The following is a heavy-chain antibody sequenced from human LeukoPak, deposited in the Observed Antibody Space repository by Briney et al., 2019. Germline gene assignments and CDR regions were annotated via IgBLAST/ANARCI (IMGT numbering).Heavy chain of an antibody. D-gene: IGHD5-18*01. J-gene: IGHJ4*02. Sequence: GESLKISCKGSGYSFTSYWIGWVRQMPGKGLEWMGVIYPGDSDTRYSPSFQGQVTTSADKSISTAYLQWSSLKASDTAMYYCARLLQVDTAMVGEYWGQGTLVTVSS. CDR2: IYPGDSDT. V-gene: IGHV5-51*01. CDR3: ARLLQVDTAMVGEY. CDR1: GYSFTSYW.